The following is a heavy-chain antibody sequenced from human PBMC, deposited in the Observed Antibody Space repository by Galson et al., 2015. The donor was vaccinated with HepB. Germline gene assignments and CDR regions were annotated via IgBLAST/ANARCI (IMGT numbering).Heavy chain of an antibody. CDR3: ARGGYSYLTTFNY. V-gene: IGHV6-1*01. CDR1: GDSVSSHSAS. J-gene: IGHJ4*02. CDR2: TYYRSKWYN. D-gene: IGHD5-18*01. Sequence: CAIPGDSVSSHSASWNWIRQSPSRGLEWLGGTYYRSKWYNDYALSVKSRITIHPDTSKNQFSLQLSSVTPEETAVYYCARGGYSYLTTFNYWGQGTLVTVSS.